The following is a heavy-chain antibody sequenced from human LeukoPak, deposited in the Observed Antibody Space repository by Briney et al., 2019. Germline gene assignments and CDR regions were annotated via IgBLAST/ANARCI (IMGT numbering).Heavy chain of an antibody. CDR3: ARVLQNYYHLDV. D-gene: IGHD3-3*01. V-gene: IGHV4-59*11. CDR2: IYDNESA. J-gene: IGHJ6*03. Sequence: SETLSLTCTVSGVSINGLYWSWIRQPPGKGLEWIGFIYDNESANYKSSLESRVTMTVDTSKNQVSLKLNSVTAADTAVYYCARVLQNYYHLDVWGEGTTVTVSS. CDR1: GVSINGLY.